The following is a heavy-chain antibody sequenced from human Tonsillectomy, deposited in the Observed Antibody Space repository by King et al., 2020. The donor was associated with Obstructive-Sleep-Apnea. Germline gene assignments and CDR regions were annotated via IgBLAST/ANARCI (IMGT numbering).Heavy chain of an antibody. CDR2: ISSSGTTI. D-gene: IGHD6-13*01. Sequence: VQLVESGGDLVKPGGSLRLSCAASGFTFSDYYMSWIRQAPGKGLEWVSYISSSGTTIYYADSVKGRFTISRYNAKNSLYLQMISLRAEDTAVYSCARFRIAAAPWDWYFDLWGRGTLVTVSS. CDR1: GFTFSDYY. J-gene: IGHJ2*01. CDR3: ARFRIAAAPWDWYFDL. V-gene: IGHV3-11*01.